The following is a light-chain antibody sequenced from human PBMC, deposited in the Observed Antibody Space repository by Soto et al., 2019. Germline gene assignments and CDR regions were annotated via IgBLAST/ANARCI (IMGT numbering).Light chain of an antibody. CDR2: KAS. V-gene: IGKV1-5*03. CDR3: QQYDSYPLT. Sequence: DIQMTQSPSTLSASVGDRVTITCRASQSVGSWLAWYQQRPGNAPNLLIYKASSLESGVPSRFSGSGSGTEFTLTVSSLQPDDFATYYCQQYDSYPLTFGGGTKVEIK. CDR1: QSVGSW. J-gene: IGKJ4*01.